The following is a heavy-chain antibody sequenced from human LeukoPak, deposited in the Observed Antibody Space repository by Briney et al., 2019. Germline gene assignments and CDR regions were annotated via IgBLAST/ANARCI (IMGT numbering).Heavy chain of an antibody. D-gene: IGHD3-22*01. Sequence: PGGSLRLSCAASGLTVSSNCMSWVRQAPGKGLEWVSVIDSGGSTYYADSVKGRFTISRDNSKNTLYLQMNSLRAEDTAVYYCVRDDDRPDNGLDYWGQGTLVTVSS. CDR3: VRDDDRPDNGLDY. CDR2: IDSGGST. V-gene: IGHV3-53*01. CDR1: GLTVSSNC. J-gene: IGHJ4*02.